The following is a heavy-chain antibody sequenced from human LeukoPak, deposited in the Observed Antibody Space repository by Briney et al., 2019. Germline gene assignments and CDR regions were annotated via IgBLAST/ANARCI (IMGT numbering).Heavy chain of an antibody. D-gene: IGHD3-22*01. CDR2: IYHSGST. Sequence: SETLSLTCAVSGGSISSSNWWSWVRQPPGKGLEWIGEIYHSGSTNYNPSLKSRVTISVDTSKNQFSLKLSSLTAADTAVYYCARGPNSSGYYLVPWFDPWGQGTLVTASS. J-gene: IGHJ5*02. CDR3: ARGPNSSGYYLVPWFDP. V-gene: IGHV4-4*02. CDR1: GGSISSSNW.